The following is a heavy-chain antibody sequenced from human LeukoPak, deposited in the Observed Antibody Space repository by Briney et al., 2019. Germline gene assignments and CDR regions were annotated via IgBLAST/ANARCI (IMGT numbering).Heavy chain of an antibody. Sequence: PGGSLRLSCAASGFTVGSNYMSWVRQAPGKGLEWVSYISSSSSTIYYADSVKGRFTISRDNAKNSLYLQMNSLRAEDTAVYYCARDSDTLVGWELQRQPFDYWGQGTLVTVSS. CDR3: ARDSDTLVGWELQRQPFDY. CDR2: ISSSSSTI. D-gene: IGHD1-26*01. V-gene: IGHV3-48*01. CDR1: GFTVGSNY. J-gene: IGHJ4*02.